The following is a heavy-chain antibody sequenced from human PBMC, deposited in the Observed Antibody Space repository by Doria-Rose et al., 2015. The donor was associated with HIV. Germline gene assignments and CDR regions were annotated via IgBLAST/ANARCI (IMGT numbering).Heavy chain of an antibody. J-gene: IGHJ4*02. CDR2: IFYTGST. CDR3: ARVLSGTCDY. CDR1: GGSISHYY. Sequence: QVQLVQSGPGLVKPSETLSLTCSVSGGSISHYYWSWIRQPPGKGLEYIGDIFYTGSTNYSPSLKSRVSISIDTSKNKFSLRLSSVTAADTAVYYCARVLSGTCDYWGQGTLVTVSS. D-gene: IGHD1-26*01. V-gene: IGHV4-59*01.